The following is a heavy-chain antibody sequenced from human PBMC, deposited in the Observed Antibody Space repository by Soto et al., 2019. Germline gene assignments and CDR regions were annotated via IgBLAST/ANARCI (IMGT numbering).Heavy chain of an antibody. J-gene: IGHJ6*02. V-gene: IGHV3-23*01. CDR3: AKDHGMDV. CDR1: GFTFSDYA. CDR2: ISGSGGST. Sequence: GGSLRLSCVASGFTFSDYAMAWVRQSPGKGLEWVSSISGSGGSTYYADSVKGRFTISRDNSKNTVFLQMNSLRAEDTAVYYCAKDHGMDVWGQGATVTVSS.